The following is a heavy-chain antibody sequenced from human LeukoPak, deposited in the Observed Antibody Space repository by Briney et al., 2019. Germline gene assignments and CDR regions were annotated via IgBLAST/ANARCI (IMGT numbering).Heavy chain of an antibody. CDR1: GYSFTSHY. D-gene: IGHD5-12*01. CDR3: ARDLSSATENYYYYYMDV. J-gene: IGHJ6*03. Sequence: ASVKVSCKASGYSFTSHYMHWVRQAPGQGLEWLGLINPSGSSTLYAQKFQGRVTMTRDMSTTTDYMELSSLRSDDTAVYYCARDLSSATENYYYYYMDVWGKGTTVTISS. CDR2: INPSGSST. V-gene: IGHV1-46*01.